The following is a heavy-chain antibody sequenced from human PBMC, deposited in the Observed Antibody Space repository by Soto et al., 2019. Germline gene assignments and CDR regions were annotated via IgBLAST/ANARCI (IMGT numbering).Heavy chain of an antibody. Sequence: SETLSLTCTVSGGSINSGGYYWNWIRQHPGKGLEWLGYLYYRGNTYYNPSLKSRITISGDTSKNQFSLKLSSVTAADTAVYYCARDATTRTSTYYYAMDVWGQGTRVTFSS. CDR2: LYYRGNT. CDR3: ARDATTRTSTYYYAMDV. CDR1: GGSINSGGYY. V-gene: IGHV4-31*03. D-gene: IGHD1-26*01. J-gene: IGHJ6*02.